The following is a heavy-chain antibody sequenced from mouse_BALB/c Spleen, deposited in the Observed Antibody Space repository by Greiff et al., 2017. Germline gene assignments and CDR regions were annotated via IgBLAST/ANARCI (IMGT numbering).Heavy chain of an antibody. J-gene: IGHJ4*01. D-gene: IGHD1-2*01. Sequence: VQLQQSGPSLVQPSQSLSITCTVSGFSLTSYGVHWVRQPPGKGLEWLGVIWAGGSTNYNSALMSRLSISKDNSKSQVFLKMNSLQTDDTAMYYCARDRTTATRAMDYWGQGTSVTVSS. V-gene: IGHV2-9*02. CDR3: ARDRTTATRAMDY. CDR2: IWAGGST. CDR1: GFSLTSYG.